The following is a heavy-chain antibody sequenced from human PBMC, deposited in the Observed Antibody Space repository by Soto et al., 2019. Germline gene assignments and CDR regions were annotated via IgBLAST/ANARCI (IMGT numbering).Heavy chain of an antibody. D-gene: IGHD5-12*01. CDR1: RSSVISDY. J-gene: IGHJ4*02. Sequence: LPISFAYCRSSVISDYWSFIQKPPGKGLEWIGYIYYSGSTNYNPSLKSRVTISVDTSKNQFSLKLSSVTAADTAVYYCARDMDTILGFDYWGQGTLVTVSS. CDR3: ARDMDTILGFDY. V-gene: IGHV4-59*02. CDR2: IYYSGST.